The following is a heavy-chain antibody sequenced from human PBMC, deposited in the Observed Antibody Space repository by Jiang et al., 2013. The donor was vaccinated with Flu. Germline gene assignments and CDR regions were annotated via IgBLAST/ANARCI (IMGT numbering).Heavy chain of an antibody. CDR2: TYYRSKWYN. CDR3: ARETNPGNWNPGFDY. D-gene: IGHD1-1*01. V-gene: IGHV6-1*01. CDR1: SAA. Sequence: SAAWNWIRQSPSRGLEWLGRTYYRSKWYNDYAVSVKSRITINPDTSKNQFSLQLNSVTPEDTAVYYCARETNPGNWNPGFDYWGQGTLVTVSS. J-gene: IGHJ4*02.